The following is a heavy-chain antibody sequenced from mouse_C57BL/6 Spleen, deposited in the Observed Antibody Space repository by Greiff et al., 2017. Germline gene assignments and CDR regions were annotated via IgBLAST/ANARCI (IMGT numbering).Heavy chain of an antibody. Sequence: QVQLKQPGAELVKPGASVKVSCKASGYTFTSYWMHWVKQRPGQGLEWIGRIHPSDSDTNYNQKFKGKATLTVDKSSSTAYMQLSSLTSEDSAVYYCAMRGYYEDYAMDYWGQGTSVTVSS. V-gene: IGHV1-74*01. CDR1: GYTFTSYW. CDR3: AMRGYYEDYAMDY. D-gene: IGHD2-3*01. CDR2: IHPSDSDT. J-gene: IGHJ4*01.